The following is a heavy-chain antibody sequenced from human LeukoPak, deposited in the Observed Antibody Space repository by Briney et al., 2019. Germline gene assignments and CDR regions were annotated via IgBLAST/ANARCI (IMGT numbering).Heavy chain of an antibody. CDR1: GGSISSSSYY. Sequence: SETLSLTCTVSGGSISSSSYYWGWIRQPPGKGLEWIGSIYYSGSTYYNPSLKSRVTISVDTSKNQFSLKLSSVTAADTAVYYCARSTYSSGPVDYWGQGTLVTVSS. CDR3: ARSTYSSGPVDY. J-gene: IGHJ4*02. D-gene: IGHD6-19*01. V-gene: IGHV4-39*01. CDR2: IYYSGST.